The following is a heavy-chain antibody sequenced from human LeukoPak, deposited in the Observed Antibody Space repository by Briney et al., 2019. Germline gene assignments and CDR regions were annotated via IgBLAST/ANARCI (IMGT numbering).Heavy chain of an antibody. CDR1: GFTFTRYA. J-gene: IGHJ6*02. CDR3: ARDGVGDNPDSSVHYVFHSGLDA. V-gene: IGHV3-30*04. Sequence: PGGSLRLSCAASGFTFTRYAMHWVRQAPGKGLEWVAGTSYDGNDKDYADSVKGRFHISRDSSQDTLYLQMNSLKTEDTAEYFCARDGVGDNPDSSVHYVFHSGLDAWGQGTTVTVS. D-gene: IGHD3-22*01. CDR2: TSYDGNDK.